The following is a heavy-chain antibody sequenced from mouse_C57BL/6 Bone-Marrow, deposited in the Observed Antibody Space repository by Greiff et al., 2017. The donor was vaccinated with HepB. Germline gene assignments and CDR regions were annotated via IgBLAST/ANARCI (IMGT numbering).Heavy chain of an antibody. D-gene: IGHD3-3*01. Sequence: EVMLVESEGGLVQPGSSMKLSCTASGFTFSDYYMAWVRQVPEKGLEWVANINYDGSSTYYLDSLKSRFIISRDNAKNILYLQMSSLKSEDTATYYCARDELGFAYWGQGTLVTVSA. V-gene: IGHV5-16*01. CDR1: GFTFSDYY. J-gene: IGHJ3*01. CDR3: ARDELGFAY. CDR2: INYDGSST.